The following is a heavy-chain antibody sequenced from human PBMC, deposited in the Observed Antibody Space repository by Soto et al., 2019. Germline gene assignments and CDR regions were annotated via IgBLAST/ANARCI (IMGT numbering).Heavy chain of an antibody. CDR2: IIPIFGTA. CDR1: GGTFSSYA. D-gene: IGHD5-12*01. Sequence: ASVKVSCKASGGTFSSYAISWVRQAPGQGLEWMGGIIPIFGTANYAQKFQGRVTITADESTSTAYMELSSLRSEDTAVYYCASRAGYSGYDWGYYYGMDVWGQGTTVTV. V-gene: IGHV1-69*13. CDR3: ASRAGYSGYDWGYYYGMDV. J-gene: IGHJ6*02.